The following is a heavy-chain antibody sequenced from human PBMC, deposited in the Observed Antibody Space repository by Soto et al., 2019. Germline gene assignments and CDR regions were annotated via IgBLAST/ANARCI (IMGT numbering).Heavy chain of an antibody. V-gene: IGHV3-43D*04. Sequence: PGWSLSVSCAASGFRLSSFWMHWVSHSSRKGLEWVSFINADGSDRYDADSVKGRVTISRENTKGSFYLQMARLRLEDTAIYYRPKAKSYFDSSPFDSWRQGTRVTVSA. D-gene: IGHD1-26*01. CDR3: PKAKSYFDSSPFDS. CDR1: GFRLSSFW. CDR2: INADGSDR. J-gene: IGHJ4*02.